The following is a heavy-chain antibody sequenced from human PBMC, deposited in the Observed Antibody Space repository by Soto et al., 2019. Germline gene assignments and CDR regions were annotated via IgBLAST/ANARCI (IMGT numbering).Heavy chain of an antibody. V-gene: IGHV2-5*02. Sequence: QITLKESGPTLVKPTQTLTLTCTFSGFSLSTDGVGVGWIRQPPGKALEWLALIYWDDDQRYSPSLKTRLTITNDTSKNTVAITLTNMDPVHTATYYCAHAYGGTSWPNDAFDVWGQGTVVTVSS. CDR3: AHAYGGTSWPNDAFDV. CDR2: IYWDDDQ. J-gene: IGHJ3*01. CDR1: GFSLSTDGVG. D-gene: IGHD2-2*01.